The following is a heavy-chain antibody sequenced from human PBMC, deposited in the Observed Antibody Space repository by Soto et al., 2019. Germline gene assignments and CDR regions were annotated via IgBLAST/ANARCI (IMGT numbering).Heavy chain of an antibody. CDR3: ARGVYPFWSGHPKGLDY. D-gene: IGHD3-3*01. V-gene: IGHV3-73*01. J-gene: IGHJ4*02. CDR1: GFTFSGST. CDR2: IGSKANNYAA. Sequence: GGSLRLSCAASGFTFSGSTLHWVRQASGKGLEWVGRIGSKANNYAAAYAVSLKGRFTISRDDSRNTAYLQMSSLNTEDTAVYYCARGVYPFWSGHPKGLDYWGQGTVVTVSS.